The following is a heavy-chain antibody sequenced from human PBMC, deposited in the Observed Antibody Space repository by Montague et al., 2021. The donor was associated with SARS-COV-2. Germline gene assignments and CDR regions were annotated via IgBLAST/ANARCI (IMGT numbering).Heavy chain of an antibody. D-gene: IGHD3-22*01. Sequence: TLSLTCTVSGGSISSGSYYWSWIRQPAGKGLEWIGHIYTSGSTNYNPSLKSRVTISVETSKNQFSLKLSSVTAADTAVYYCARVPPDYYDSSGYYSGAFDIWGQGTMVTVSS. CDR1: GGSISSGSYY. CDR3: ARVPPDYYDSSGYYSGAFDI. J-gene: IGHJ3*02. V-gene: IGHV4-61*09. CDR2: IYTSGST.